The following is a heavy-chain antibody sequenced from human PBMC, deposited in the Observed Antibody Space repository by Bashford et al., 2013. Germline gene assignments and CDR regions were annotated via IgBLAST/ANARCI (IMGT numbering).Heavy chain of an antibody. CDR1: GGSISNYY. D-gene: IGHD2-2*01. J-gene: IGHJ4*02. V-gene: IGHV4-4*07. CDR3: ARVRRHDCGSFPCYEIRHNDY. Sequence: SETLSLTCTVSGGSISNYYWTWIRQPAGKRLEWIGHIYSSGSTNFNPSLKNRVTMSVDTSKRQLSLKLSSVTAADTAVYYCARVRRHDCGSFPCYEIRHNDYWGRGTRRSPSPQ. CDR2: IYSSGST.